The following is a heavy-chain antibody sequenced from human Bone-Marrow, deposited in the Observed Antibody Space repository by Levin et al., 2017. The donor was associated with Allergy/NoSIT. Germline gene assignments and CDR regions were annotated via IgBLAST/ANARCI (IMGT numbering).Heavy chain of an antibody. D-gene: IGHD6-19*01. CDR2: IYTSGST. Sequence: SETLSLTCTVSGGSISSYYWSWIRQPAGKGLEWIGRIYTSGSTNYNPSLKSRVTMSVDTSKNQFSLKLSSVTAADTAVYYCARGRYSRGEDAFDIWGQGTMVTVSS. V-gene: IGHV4-4*07. J-gene: IGHJ3*02. CDR3: ARGRYSRGEDAFDI. CDR1: GGSISSYY.